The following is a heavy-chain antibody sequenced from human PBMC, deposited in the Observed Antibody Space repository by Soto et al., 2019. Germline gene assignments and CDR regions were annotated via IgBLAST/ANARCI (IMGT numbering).Heavy chain of an antibody. D-gene: IGHD2-21*02. J-gene: IGHJ5*02. CDR2: IYHSGST. CDR3: ARERRVTAHNHGFDP. V-gene: IGHV4-4*02. CDR1: GGSISSSNW. Sequence: SETLSLTCAVSGGSISSSNWWSWVRQPPGKGLEWIGEIYHSGSTNYNPSLKSRVTISVDKSKNQFSLKLSSVTAADTAVYYCARERRVTAHNHGFDPWGQGTLVTVSS.